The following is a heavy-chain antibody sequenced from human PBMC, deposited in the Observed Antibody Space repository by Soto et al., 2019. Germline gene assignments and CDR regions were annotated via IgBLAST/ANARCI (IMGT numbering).Heavy chain of an antibody. V-gene: IGHV1-3*01. Sequence: QVQLVQSGAEVKKPGASVKVSCKASGYTFTSYAMHWVRQAPGQRLEWMGWINAGNGNTKYSQKFQGRVTITRDTSASTAYMELSSLRSEDTAVYYCATVRYSGYDPHYYGMDVWGQGTTVTVSS. D-gene: IGHD5-12*01. CDR1: GYTFTSYA. J-gene: IGHJ6*02. CDR2: INAGNGNT. CDR3: ATVRYSGYDPHYYGMDV.